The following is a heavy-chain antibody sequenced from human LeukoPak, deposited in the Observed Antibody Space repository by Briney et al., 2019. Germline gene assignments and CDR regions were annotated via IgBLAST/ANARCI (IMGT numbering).Heavy chain of an antibody. V-gene: IGHV3-23*01. CDR2: IGDSGGTT. Sequence: GGSLRLSCAASGFTFSTYAMSWVRQAPWKGLEWVSVIGDSGGTTDYADSVKGRFTISRDNSKNTLYLQMNSLRAEDTAVYYCAKRWSYAIDYWGQGTLVTVSS. D-gene: IGHD1-26*01. CDR3: AKRWSYAIDY. J-gene: IGHJ4*02. CDR1: GFTFSTYA.